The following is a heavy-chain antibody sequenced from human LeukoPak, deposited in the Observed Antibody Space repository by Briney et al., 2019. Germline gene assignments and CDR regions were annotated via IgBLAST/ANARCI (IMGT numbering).Heavy chain of an antibody. CDR2: IYYSGST. J-gene: IGHJ4*02. CDR3: ARGEWDLLFDY. CDR1: GGSISSYY. V-gene: IGHV4-59*01. Sequence: SETLSLTCTVSGGSISSYYWTWIRQPPGAGLEWIGYIYYSGSTNYNPSLKSRVTISVDTSKNQFSLKLSSVTAADTAVYYCARGEWDLLFDYWGQGTLVTVSS. D-gene: IGHD1-26*01.